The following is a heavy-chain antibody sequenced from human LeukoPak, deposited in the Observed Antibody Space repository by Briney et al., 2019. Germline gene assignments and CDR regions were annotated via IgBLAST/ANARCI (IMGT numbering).Heavy chain of an antibody. CDR3: AKTLLHYYDSSLPDY. D-gene: IGHD3-22*01. Sequence: PGGSLRLSCAASGFTFSSYAMSWVRQAPGKGLEWVSAISGSGGSTYYADSVKGRFTISRENSKNTLYLQMNSLRAEDTAVYYCAKTLLHYYDSSLPDYWGQGTLVNVSS. CDR1: GFTFSSYA. V-gene: IGHV3-23*01. CDR2: ISGSGGST. J-gene: IGHJ4*02.